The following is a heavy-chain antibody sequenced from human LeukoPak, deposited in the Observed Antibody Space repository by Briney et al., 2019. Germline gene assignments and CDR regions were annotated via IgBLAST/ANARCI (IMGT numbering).Heavy chain of an antibody. J-gene: IGHJ4*02. Sequence: GRSLRLSCAASGFTFSSYGMHWVRQAPGKGLEWVAVIWYDGGNKYYADSVKGRFTISRDNSKNTLDLQMNSLRAEDTAVYYCARGRGSSGLNYFDYWGQGTLVTVSS. D-gene: IGHD3-22*01. CDR3: ARGRGSSGLNYFDY. CDR1: GFTFSSYG. V-gene: IGHV3-33*01. CDR2: IWYDGGNK.